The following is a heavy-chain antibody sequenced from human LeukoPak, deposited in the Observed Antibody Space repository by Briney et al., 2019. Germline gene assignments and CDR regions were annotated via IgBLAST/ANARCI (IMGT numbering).Heavy chain of an antibody. V-gene: IGHV4-4*07. CDR2: IYTSGST. CDR1: GGSLSSYY. J-gene: IGHJ3*02. D-gene: IGHD6-13*01. Sequence: PSETLSLTCTVSGGSLSSYYWSWIRQPAGKGLEWIGRIYTSGSTNYNPSLKSRVTMSVDTSKNQFSLKLSSVTAADTAVYYCARDRGSSSWSTRGDDAFDIWGQGTMVTVSS. CDR3: ARDRGSSSWSTRGDDAFDI.